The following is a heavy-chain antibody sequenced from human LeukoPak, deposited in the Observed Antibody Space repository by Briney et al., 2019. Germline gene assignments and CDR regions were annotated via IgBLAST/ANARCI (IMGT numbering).Heavy chain of an antibody. CDR3: AELGITMIGGV. CDR2: ISSSGSTI. J-gene: IGHJ6*04. V-gene: IGHV3-48*04. D-gene: IGHD3-10*02. CDR1: GFTFSSYR. Sequence: TGGSLRLSCAASGFTFSSYRMNWVRQAPGKGLEWVSYISSSGSTIYYADSVKGRFTISRDNAKNPLYLQMNSLRAEDTAVYYCAELGITMIGGVWGKGTTVTISS.